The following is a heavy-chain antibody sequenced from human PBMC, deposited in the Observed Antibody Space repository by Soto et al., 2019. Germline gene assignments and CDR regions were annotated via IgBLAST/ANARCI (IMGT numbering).Heavy chain of an antibody. Sequence: GGSLRLSCAASGFTFSSYAMSWVRQVPGKGLEWVSAISGSGGSTYYADSVKGRFTISRDNSKNTLYLQMNSLRAEDTAVYYCAKVSRSSWYFDYWGQGTLVTVSS. CDR2: ISGSGGST. J-gene: IGHJ4*02. CDR3: AKVSRSSWYFDY. CDR1: GFTFSSYA. V-gene: IGHV3-23*01. D-gene: IGHD6-13*01.